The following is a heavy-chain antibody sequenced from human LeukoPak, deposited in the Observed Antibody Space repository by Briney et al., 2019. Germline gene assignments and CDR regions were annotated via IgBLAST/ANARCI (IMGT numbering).Heavy chain of an antibody. CDR2: IRSKANSYAT. V-gene: IGHV3-73*01. J-gene: IGHJ4*02. CDR3: TSSEWELLPLDFDY. Sequence: PGGSLRLSCAASGFTFSGSAMHWVRQASGKGLEWVGRIRSKANSYATAYAASVKGRFTISRDDSKNTAYLQMNSLKTEDTAVYYCTSSEWELLPLDFDYWGQGTLVTVTS. CDR1: GFTFSGSA. D-gene: IGHD1-26*01.